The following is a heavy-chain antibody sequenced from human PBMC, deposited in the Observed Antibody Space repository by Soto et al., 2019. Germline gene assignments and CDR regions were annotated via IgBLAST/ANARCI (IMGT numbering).Heavy chain of an antibody. J-gene: IGHJ4*02. CDR3: VSGGYNWNDYAY. Sequence: QVQLVQSGAEVKKPGASVKVSCKASGYSFTNYDINWVRQATGQGLEWMGWMSPRRGNTVYAQKFQGRVAMTRNTSISTSDLELSSLASEDTAVYYCVSGGYNWNDYAYWCRGTLVSVSS. D-gene: IGHD1-20*01. CDR2: MSPRRGNT. V-gene: IGHV1-8*01. CDR1: GYSFTNYD.